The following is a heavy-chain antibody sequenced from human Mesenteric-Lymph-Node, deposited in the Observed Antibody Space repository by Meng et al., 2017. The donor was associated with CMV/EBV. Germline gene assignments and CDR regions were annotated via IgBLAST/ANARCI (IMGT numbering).Heavy chain of an antibody. V-gene: IGHV1-69*13. Sequence: SVKVSCKASGYTFTSYGISWVRQAPGQGLEWMGGIIPIFKTPQYAQKFQGRVTILADESTNTVYMELSSLRSDDTAVYYCARDKQQLVGVWFDPWGQGTLVTVSS. D-gene: IGHD1-1*01. CDR1: GYTFTSYG. J-gene: IGHJ5*02. CDR2: IIPIFKTP. CDR3: ARDKQQLVGVWFDP.